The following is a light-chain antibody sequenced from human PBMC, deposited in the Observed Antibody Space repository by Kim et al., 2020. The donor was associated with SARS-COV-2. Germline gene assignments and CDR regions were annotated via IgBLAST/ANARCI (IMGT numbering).Light chain of an antibody. Sequence: GGTVTLTCASRTGAVTNSYYPNWFQQKPGQATRALIYSTNNKHALTPARFYGSPLGGKAALTLSGVQPEDEAEYYCLLYYGGAHWVFGGGTQLTVL. J-gene: IGLJ3*02. CDR1: TGAVTNSYY. CDR2: STN. CDR3: LLYYGGAHWV. V-gene: IGLV7-43*01.